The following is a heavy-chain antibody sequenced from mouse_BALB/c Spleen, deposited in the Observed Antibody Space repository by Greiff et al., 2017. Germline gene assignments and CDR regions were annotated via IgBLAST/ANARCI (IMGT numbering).Heavy chain of an antibody. CDR1: GYTFTSYV. V-gene: IGHV1-14*01. CDR2: INPYNDGT. Sequence: LQESGPELVKPGASVKMSCKASGYTFTSYVMHWVKQKPGQGLEWIGYINPYNDGTKYNEKFKGKATLTSDKSSSTAYMELSSLTSEDSAVYYCARGWYDGYYVIAYWGQGTLVTVSA. D-gene: IGHD2-3*01. J-gene: IGHJ3*01. CDR3: ARGWYDGYYVIAY.